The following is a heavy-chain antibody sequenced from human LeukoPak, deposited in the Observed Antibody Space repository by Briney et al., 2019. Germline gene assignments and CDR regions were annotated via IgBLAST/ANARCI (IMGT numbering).Heavy chain of an antibody. CDR1: GFTFSSYE. CDR3: ARGDSYRHFDY. J-gene: IGHJ4*02. D-gene: IGHD5-18*01. V-gene: IGHV3-48*03. CDR2: ISSSGSTI. Sequence: GGSLRLSCAASGFTFSSYEMNWVRQAPGKGLEWVSYISSSGSTIYYADSVKGRFTISRDNAKNSLYLQMNSLRAEDTAVYYCARGDSYRHFDYWGQGTLVTVSS.